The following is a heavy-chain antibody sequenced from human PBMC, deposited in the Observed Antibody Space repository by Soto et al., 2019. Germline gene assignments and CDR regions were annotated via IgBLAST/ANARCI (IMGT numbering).Heavy chain of an antibody. J-gene: IGHJ4*02. CDR2: IIPIFGTA. CDR1: GGTFSSYA. D-gene: IGHD3-9*01. CDR3: ARDMHYDILTGYYYYFDY. Sequence: SVKVSCKASGGTFSSYAISWVRQAPGQGLEWMGGIIPIFGTANYAQKFQGRVTITADESTSTAYMELSSLRSEDTAVYYCARDMHYDILTGYYYYFDYWGQGTLVTVSS. V-gene: IGHV1-69*13.